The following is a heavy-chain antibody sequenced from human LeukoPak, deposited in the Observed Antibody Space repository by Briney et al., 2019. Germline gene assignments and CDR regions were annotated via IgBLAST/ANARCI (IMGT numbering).Heavy chain of an antibody. Sequence: GESLKISCKGSGYSFNNYWIAWVRQMPGKGLEWMGIIYPGDSEIRYSPSFQGQVTISADKSISTAYLQWISLKASDTAMHYCARQPSLTPFDYWGQGTLVTVSS. CDR1: GYSFNNYW. D-gene: IGHD2-15*01. J-gene: IGHJ4*02. V-gene: IGHV5-51*01. CDR2: IYPGDSEI. CDR3: ARQPSLTPFDY.